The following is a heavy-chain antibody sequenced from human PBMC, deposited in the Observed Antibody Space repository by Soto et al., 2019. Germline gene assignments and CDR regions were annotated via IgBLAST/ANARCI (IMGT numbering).Heavy chain of an antibody. J-gene: IGHJ3*02. V-gene: IGHV4-30-2*01. Sequence: SETLSLTCAVSGGSISSGGYSWSWIRQPPGKGLGWIGYIYHSGSTYYNPSLKRRVTISVDRSKNQFSLKLSSVTAADTAVYYCAGSGSYYEGNDAFDIWGQGTMVTVSS. CDR1: GGSISSGGYS. CDR3: AGSGSYYEGNDAFDI. D-gene: IGHD1-26*01. CDR2: IYHSGST.